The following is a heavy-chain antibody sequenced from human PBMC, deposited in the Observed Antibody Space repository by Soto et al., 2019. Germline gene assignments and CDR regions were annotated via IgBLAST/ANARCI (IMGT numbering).Heavy chain of an antibody. J-gene: IGHJ4*02. CDR1: GGSISSGDYY. CDR2: IYYSGST. V-gene: IGHV4-30-4*01. CDR3: ARAPSKNYGDPYYFDY. Sequence: QVQLQESGPGLVKPSQTLSLTCTVSGGSISSGDYYWSWIRQPPGKGLEWIGYIYYSGSTYYNPSLKSRVTISVDTSKNQFSLKLSSVTAADTAVYYCARAPSKNYGDPYYFDYWGQGTLVTVSS. D-gene: IGHD4-17*01.